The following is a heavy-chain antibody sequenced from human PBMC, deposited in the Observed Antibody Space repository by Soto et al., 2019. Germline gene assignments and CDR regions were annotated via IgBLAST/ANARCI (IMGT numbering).Heavy chain of an antibody. Sequence: SETLSLTCTVSGGSVSSGSYYWSWIRQPPGKGLEWIGYIYYSGSTNYNPSLKSRVTISVDTSKNQFSLKLSSVTAADTAVYYCARKVVVEATNNPSYYFYYPAQRTLVPVSS. D-gene: IGHD1-26*01. CDR2: IYYSGST. CDR1: GGSVSSGSYY. J-gene: IGHJ4*02. V-gene: IGHV4-61*01. CDR3: ARKVVVEATNNPSYYFYY.